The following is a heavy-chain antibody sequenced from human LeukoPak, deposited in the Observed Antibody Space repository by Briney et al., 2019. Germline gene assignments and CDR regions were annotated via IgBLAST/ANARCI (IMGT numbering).Heavy chain of an antibody. V-gene: IGHV4-30-4*08. D-gene: IGHD3-3*01. CDR2: IYYSGST. J-gene: IGHJ3*02. CDR1: GGSISSGDYY. CDR3: ARAKYYDSWSGYYNDAFDI. Sequence: PSETLSLTCTVSGGSISSGDYYWSWIRQPPGKGLEWIGYIYYSGSTYYNPSLKSRVTISVDTSKNQFSLKLSSVTAADTAVYYCARAKYYDSWSGYYNDAFDIWGQGTMVTVSS.